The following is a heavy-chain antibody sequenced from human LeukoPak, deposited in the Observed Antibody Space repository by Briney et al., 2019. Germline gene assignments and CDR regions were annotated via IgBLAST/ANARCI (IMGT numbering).Heavy chain of an antibody. Sequence: PGGSLRLTCAASGFTLSHYYMTWIGKAPGKGLEGLSCISSSGDTIYYADSVTGRFTVSRDNAENSLYLQMNSLRAEDTAMYYCTRQGSEIDYWGQGTLVTVSS. CDR2: ISSSGDTI. V-gene: IGHV3-11*01. CDR3: TRQGSEIDY. CDR1: GFTLSHYY. J-gene: IGHJ4*02.